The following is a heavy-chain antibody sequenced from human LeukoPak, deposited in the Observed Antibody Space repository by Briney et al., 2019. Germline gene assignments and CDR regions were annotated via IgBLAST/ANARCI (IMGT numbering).Heavy chain of an antibody. CDR3: ASDFWSGYYTPMGVNY. D-gene: IGHD3-3*01. J-gene: IGHJ4*02. CDR2: IFSST. Sequence: PGGSLRLSCAASRFSFSSYGMHWVRQAPGKGLEWVSFIFSSTHYSGSVKGRFIISRDNSKNTLYLQMNSLRAEDTAVYYCASDFWSGYYTPMGVNYWGQGTLVTVSS. CDR1: RFSFSSYG. V-gene: IGHV3-NL1*01.